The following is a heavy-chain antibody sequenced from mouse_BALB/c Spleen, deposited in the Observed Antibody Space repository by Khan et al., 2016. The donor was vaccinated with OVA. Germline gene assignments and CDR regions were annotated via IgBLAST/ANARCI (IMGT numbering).Heavy chain of an antibody. CDR3: ARRAYYYGSSYDWYFDV. D-gene: IGHD1-1*01. V-gene: IGHV1-39*01. Sequence: VQQQQSGPELEKPGASVKISCKASGYSFTGYNMNWVKQSNGKSLEWIGNIDPYYGGTSYNQKFKGKATLTVDKSSSTAYMQLKSLTSEDSAVYYCARRAYYYGSSYDWYFDVWGAGTTVTVSS. J-gene: IGHJ1*01. CDR1: GYSFTGYN. CDR2: IDPYYGGT.